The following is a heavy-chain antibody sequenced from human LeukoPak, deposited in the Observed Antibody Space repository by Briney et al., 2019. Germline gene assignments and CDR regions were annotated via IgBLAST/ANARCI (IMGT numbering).Heavy chain of an antibody. Sequence: SETLSLTCTVSGGSISSYYWSWIRQPPGKGLEWIGYIYYSGSTNYNPSLKSRVTISVDTSKNQFSLKLSSVTAADTAVYYCGGSSSWGPSPYWGQGTLVTVSS. CDR3: GGSSSWGPSPY. V-gene: IGHV4-59*08. J-gene: IGHJ4*02. CDR2: IYYSGST. CDR1: GGSISSYY. D-gene: IGHD6-13*01.